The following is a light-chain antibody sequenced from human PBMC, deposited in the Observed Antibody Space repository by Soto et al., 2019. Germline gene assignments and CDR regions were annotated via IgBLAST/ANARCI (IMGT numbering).Light chain of an antibody. CDR2: GVT. CDR1: SRDVGGYNY. J-gene: IGLJ1*01. V-gene: IGLV2-14*01. CDR3: FSHRRGDSHV. Sequence: LTQPASVSGSPGQSITISCTGTSRDVGGYNYVSWYQQYPGKAPKLMIYGVTNRPSGVSNRFSGSKTGNTASLTISGLQAEDEAYYYCFSHRRGDSHVFGTGTKVTVL.